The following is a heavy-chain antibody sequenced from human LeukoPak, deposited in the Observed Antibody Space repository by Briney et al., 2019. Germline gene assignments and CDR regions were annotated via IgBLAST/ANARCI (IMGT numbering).Heavy chain of an antibody. J-gene: IGHJ6*02. CDR3: ARGQRTYYYDSSGSSMGGMDV. CDR2: IGTAGDT. D-gene: IGHD3-22*01. Sequence: GGSLRLSCAASGFTFSSYDMHWVRHATGKGLEWVSAIGTAGDTYYPGSVKGRFTISRENAKNSLYLQMNSLRAGDTAVYYCARGQRTYYYDSSGSSMGGMDVWGQGTTVTVSS. CDR1: GFTFSSYD. V-gene: IGHV3-13*01.